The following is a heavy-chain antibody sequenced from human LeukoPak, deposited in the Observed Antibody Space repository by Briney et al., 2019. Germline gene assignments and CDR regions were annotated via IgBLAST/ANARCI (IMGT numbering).Heavy chain of an antibody. Sequence: GGSLRLSCAASGFTFSSYAMSWVRQAPGKGLEWVSAISGSGGSTYYADSVKGRFTISRDNSKNTLYLQMNSLRAEDTAVYYCAKGTAYYDFWSGYYANWYYYYYMDVWGKGTTVTVSS. CDR2: ISGSGGST. CDR3: AKGTAYYDFWSGYYANWYYYYYMDV. J-gene: IGHJ6*03. V-gene: IGHV3-23*01. CDR1: GFTFSSYA. D-gene: IGHD3-3*01.